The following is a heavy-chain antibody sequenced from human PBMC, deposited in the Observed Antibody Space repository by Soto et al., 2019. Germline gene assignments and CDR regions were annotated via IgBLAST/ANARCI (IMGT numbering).Heavy chain of an antibody. V-gene: IGHV3-48*01. Sequence: VGSLRLSCAASGVTFISYSMNLVRQATGKGLEWVSYISSSSSTTYYADSVKGRFTISRDNSKNTLYLQMNSLRAEDTAVYYCARPPYYDILTGSITDMDVWGKGTTVTVSS. D-gene: IGHD3-9*01. CDR1: GVTFISYS. CDR2: ISSSSSTT. CDR3: ARPPYYDILTGSITDMDV. J-gene: IGHJ6*03.